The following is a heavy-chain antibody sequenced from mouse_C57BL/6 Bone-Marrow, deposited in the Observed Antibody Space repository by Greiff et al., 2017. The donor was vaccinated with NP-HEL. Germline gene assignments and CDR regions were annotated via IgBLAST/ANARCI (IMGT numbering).Heavy chain of an antibody. CDR3: ARSGDYPYYFDY. V-gene: IGHV1-69*01. CDR1: GYTFTSYW. CDR2: IDPSDSYT. Sequence: QVQLQQPGAELVMPGASVKLSCKASGYTFTSYWMHWVKQRPGQGLEWIGEIDPSDSYTNYNQKFKGKSTLTVDKSSITAYMQLSSLTSEDSAVYYCARSGDYPYYFDYWGQGTTLTVSS. D-gene: IGHD5-5*01. J-gene: IGHJ2*01.